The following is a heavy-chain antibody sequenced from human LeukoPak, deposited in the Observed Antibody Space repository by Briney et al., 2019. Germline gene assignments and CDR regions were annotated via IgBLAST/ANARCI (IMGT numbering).Heavy chain of an antibody. CDR1: GYTFTDYY. Sequence: GASVKVSCKASGYTFTDYYIHLVRQAPGQALEWMGWINPNSGDTKYAQNFQDRVTMTRDTSTTTANMDLTRLKSEDTAVYYCARSERRLDISHYYYPMDVWGQGTTVTVSS. CDR3: ARSERRLDISHYYYPMDV. D-gene: IGHD1-1*01. CDR2: INPNSGDT. V-gene: IGHV1-2*02. J-gene: IGHJ6*02.